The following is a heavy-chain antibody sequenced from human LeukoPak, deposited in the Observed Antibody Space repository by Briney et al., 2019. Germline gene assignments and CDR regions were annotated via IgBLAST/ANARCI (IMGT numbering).Heavy chain of an antibody. CDR2: VSSDSAYI. D-gene: IGHD3-10*01. CDR1: GFAFNTFS. Sequence: GSLRLSCAVSGFAFNTFSMNWVRQAPGKGLEWVSSVSSDSAYIYYADSLRGRFTISRDNARNSLYLQMNSLRAEDTAVYYCARDWGRQLVPTLDYWGQGTLVIVSS. J-gene: IGHJ4*02. V-gene: IGHV3-21*01. CDR3: ARDWGRQLVPTLDY.